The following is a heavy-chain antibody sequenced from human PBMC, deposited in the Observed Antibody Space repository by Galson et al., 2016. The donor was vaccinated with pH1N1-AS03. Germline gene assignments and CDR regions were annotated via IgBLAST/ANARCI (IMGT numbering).Heavy chain of an antibody. J-gene: IGHJ4*02. CDR2: IVPSFGTA. CDR1: GDTFSNYG. D-gene: IGHD3-22*01. V-gene: IGHV1-69*13. CDR3: ATEDRRGYLNTLDD. Sequence: SVKVSCKASGDTFSNYGITWVRQAPGQGLEWMGGIVPSFGTANYAQKFQGRVAITADESTGTAYMELSSLRSEDTAVYYCATEDRRGYLNTLDDWGQGTLVTVTS.